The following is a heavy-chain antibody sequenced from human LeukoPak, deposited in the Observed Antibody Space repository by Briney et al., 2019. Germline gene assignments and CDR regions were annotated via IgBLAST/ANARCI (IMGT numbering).Heavy chain of an antibody. CDR3: TRLMEVASGYCSGGTCFLDY. CDR1: GFTFSGSA. D-gene: IGHD2-15*01. J-gene: IGHJ4*02. Sequence: PGGSLKLSCAASGFTFSGSAMHWVRQAPGKGLEWVGRIRSKANSHATAYAASVRGRFTISRDDSKNTTYVQMNSLNTEDTAVYYCTRLMEVASGYCSGGTCFLDYWRQGTLVTVSS. CDR2: IRSKANSHAT. V-gene: IGHV3-73*01.